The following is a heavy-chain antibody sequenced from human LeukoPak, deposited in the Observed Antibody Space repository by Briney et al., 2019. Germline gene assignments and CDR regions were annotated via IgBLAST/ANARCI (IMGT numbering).Heavy chain of an antibody. V-gene: IGHV3-23*01. CDR3: ARDAYDYGDPKGYYYGMDV. CDR2: VSGSGGAT. Sequence: GGSLRLSCAASGFTFSNYAMSWVRQAPGKGLEWVSGVSGSGGATYYADSVKGRFTISRDNSKNTLYLQMNSLRAEDTAVYCCARDAYDYGDPKGYYYGMDVWGQGTTVTVSS. D-gene: IGHD4-17*01. J-gene: IGHJ6*02. CDR1: GFTFSNYA.